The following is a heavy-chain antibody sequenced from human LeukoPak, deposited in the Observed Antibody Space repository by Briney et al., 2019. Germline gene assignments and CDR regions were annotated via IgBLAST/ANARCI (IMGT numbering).Heavy chain of an antibody. J-gene: IGHJ5*02. Sequence: SVKVSCKASGGTFSSYAISWVRQAPGQGLEWMGGIIPIFGTANYAQKFQGRVTITVDESTSTAYMELSSLRSEDTAVYYCAGEPLIDSWRYYYGSGSYSWFDPWGQGTLVTVSS. CDR1: GGTFSSYA. V-gene: IGHV1-69*13. D-gene: IGHD3-10*01. CDR2: IIPIFGTA. CDR3: AGEPLIDSWRYYYGSGSYSWFDP.